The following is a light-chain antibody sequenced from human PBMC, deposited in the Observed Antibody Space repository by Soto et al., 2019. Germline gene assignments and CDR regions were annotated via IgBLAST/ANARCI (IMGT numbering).Light chain of an antibody. CDR1: SSNIGANT. CDR2: NND. CDR3: AAWDNSLYGRV. V-gene: IGLV1-44*01. Sequence: QSVWSQPPSESGTPGQRGTISCSGSSSNIGANTVNWYQQLPGTAPKLLISNNDQRPSGVPDRFSGSKSGTSASLAISGLQSEDDADYYCAAWDNSLYGRVFGSGTKVT. J-gene: IGLJ1*01.